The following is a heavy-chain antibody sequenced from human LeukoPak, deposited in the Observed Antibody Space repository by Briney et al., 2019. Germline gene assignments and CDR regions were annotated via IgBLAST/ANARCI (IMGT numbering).Heavy chain of an antibody. CDR2: IYYSGST. Sequence: SETLSLTCTVSGGSISSSSYYWGWIRQPPGKGLEWIGSIYYSGSTYYNPSLKSRVTIYVDTSKNQFSLNLNSVTAADMAVYYCARRNRGVGTSPDYWGQGTLVTVSS. V-gene: IGHV4-39*01. CDR3: ARRNRGVGTSPDY. J-gene: IGHJ4*02. D-gene: IGHD1-1*01. CDR1: GGSISSSSYY.